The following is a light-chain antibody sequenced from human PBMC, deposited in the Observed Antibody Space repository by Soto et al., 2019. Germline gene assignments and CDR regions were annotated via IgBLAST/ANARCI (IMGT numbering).Light chain of an antibody. J-gene: IGKJ4*01. CDR2: DAS. CDR1: QSISCD. V-gene: IGKV1-5*01. Sequence: DIQMTQSPSTLSASVGDRVTIACRASQSISCDLAWYQRKPGKAPNLLIYDASKLETGVPSRFSGSGSGTEFSLTISSLQPDDFATYYCQKYSNYPLTFGGGTKVDI. CDR3: QKYSNYPLT.